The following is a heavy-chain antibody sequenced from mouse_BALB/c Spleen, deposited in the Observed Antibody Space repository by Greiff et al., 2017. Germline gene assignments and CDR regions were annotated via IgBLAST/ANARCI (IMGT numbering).Heavy chain of an antibody. CDR3: APGGMDY. CDR1: GFTFSSFG. Sequence: EVKLVESGGGLVKPGGSRKLSCAASGFTFSSFGMHWVRQAPEKGLEWVAYISSGSSTIYYADTVKGRFTISRDNPKNTLFLQMTSLRSEDTAMYYCAPGGMDYWGQGTSVTVSS. CDR2: ISSGSSTI. V-gene: IGHV5-17*02. J-gene: IGHJ4*01.